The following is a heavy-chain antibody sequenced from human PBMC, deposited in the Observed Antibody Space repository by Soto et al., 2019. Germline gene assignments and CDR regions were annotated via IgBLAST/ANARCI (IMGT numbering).Heavy chain of an antibody. CDR3: ARLLDSWGEPHYFDS. CDR2: IYPGDSET. Sequence: GESLKISCQTAGYTFYSNWIGWVRQMPGKGLEWMGIIYPGDSETRYSPSFQGQVTFSVDRSFKTAYLQWRSLQASDTAMYYRARLLDSWGEPHYFDSWGQGTAVTVSS. D-gene: IGHD3-16*01. CDR1: GYTFYSNW. J-gene: IGHJ4*02. V-gene: IGHV5-51*01.